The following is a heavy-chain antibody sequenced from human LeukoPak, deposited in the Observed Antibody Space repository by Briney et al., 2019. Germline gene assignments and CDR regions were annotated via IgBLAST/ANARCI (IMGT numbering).Heavy chain of an antibody. Sequence: PGGSLRLSCAASGFSFNSYTITWVRQAPGKGLESVSSITSRRSHIYIADSVKGRFTISREKAKNSLFLQMSSLRVEDTAVYYCARVAQGATTENYFYYYMAVWGKGTTVTVSS. J-gene: IGHJ6*03. D-gene: IGHD4-11*01. CDR2: ITSRRSHI. CDR3: ARVAQGATTENYFYYYMAV. V-gene: IGHV3-21*01. CDR1: GFSFNSYT.